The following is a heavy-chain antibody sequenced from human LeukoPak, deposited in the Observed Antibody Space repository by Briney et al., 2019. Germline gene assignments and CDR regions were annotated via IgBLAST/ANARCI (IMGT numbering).Heavy chain of an antibody. Sequence: GGSLRLSCAASGFTFSSYSMNWVRQAPGKGLEWVSYISSSSSTIYYADSVKGRFTISRDNSKNTLWLQMNRLRPEDTALYYCSPLVPFDYWGQGTLVTVSS. V-gene: IGHV3-48*01. CDR1: GFTFSSYS. D-gene: IGHD6-13*01. CDR3: SPLVPFDY. J-gene: IGHJ4*02. CDR2: ISSSSSTI.